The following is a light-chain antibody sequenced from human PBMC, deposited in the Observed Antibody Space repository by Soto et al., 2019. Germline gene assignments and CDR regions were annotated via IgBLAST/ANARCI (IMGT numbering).Light chain of an antibody. CDR2: NVN. CDR3: SSKRSSDTLYV. J-gene: IGLJ1*01. V-gene: IGLV2-18*02. CDR1: SSDVGSYDY. Sequence: QSALIQPPSVSGSPGQSVTISCTGTSSDVGSYDYVSWYQQHPGTVPKPMIYNVNTQPSGVPDRFSGSKSGNTASMTISGLQAEDEADYYCSSKRSSDTLYVFGTGTKLTVL.